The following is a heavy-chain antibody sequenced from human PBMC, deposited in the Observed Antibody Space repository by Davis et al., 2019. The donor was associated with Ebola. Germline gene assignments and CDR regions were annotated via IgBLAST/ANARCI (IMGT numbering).Heavy chain of an antibody. CDR2: INQDGSEK. D-gene: IGHD5-18*01. Sequence: GGSLRLSCAASGFTFSTYSMSWVRQAPGKGLEWVANINQDGSEKYYVDSVKGRFTVSRDNAKNSLFLHMNSLRVEDTALYYCTRVTSYGSYWGQGTPVTVSS. CDR1: GFTFSTYS. CDR3: TRVTSYGSY. J-gene: IGHJ4*02. V-gene: IGHV3-7*01.